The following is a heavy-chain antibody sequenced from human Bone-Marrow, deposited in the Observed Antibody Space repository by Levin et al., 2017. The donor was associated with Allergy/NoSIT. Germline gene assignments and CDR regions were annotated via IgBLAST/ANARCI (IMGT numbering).Heavy chain of an antibody. D-gene: IGHD3-16*01. CDR2: VWHDGSNQ. Sequence: PGGSLRLSCAASEFTFSAYGMNWVRQAPGKGLEWVALVWHDGSNQNYADSVKGRFIISRDNSKNMVYLQMNSLRADDTAVYYCARDWAREYFDYWGQGTLVTVSS. V-gene: IGHV3-33*01. CDR3: ARDWAREYFDY. CDR1: EFTFSAYG. J-gene: IGHJ4*02.